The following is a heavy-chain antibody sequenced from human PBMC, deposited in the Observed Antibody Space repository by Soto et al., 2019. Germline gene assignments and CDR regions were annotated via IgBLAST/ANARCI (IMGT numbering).Heavy chain of an antibody. J-gene: IGHJ6*02. Sequence: SETLSLTCDVSGGSISTGVYSWNWIRQPPGKGLEWVGYINHSGSTYDNPSLKSRVTMSVNRSRNQFSLNLTSVTAADTAVYFCARGHYRYAMDVWGQGTTVTVSS. CDR2: INHSGST. V-gene: IGHV4-30-2*01. CDR1: GGSISTGVYS. CDR3: ARGHYRYAMDV.